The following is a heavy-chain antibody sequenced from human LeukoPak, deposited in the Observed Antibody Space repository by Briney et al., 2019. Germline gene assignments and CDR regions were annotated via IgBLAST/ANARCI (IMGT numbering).Heavy chain of an antibody. V-gene: IGHV1-2*02. D-gene: IGHD5-18*01. Sequence: ASVKVSCKASGYTFTGYYMHWVRQAPGQGLEWMGWINPNSGGTNYAQKFQGRVTMTRDTSISTAYMELSRLRSDDTAVYYCARDCCRYSYGYIYYYYYMDVWGKGTTVTISS. J-gene: IGHJ6*03. CDR3: ARDCCRYSYGYIYYYYYMDV. CDR1: GYTFTGYY. CDR2: INPNSGGT.